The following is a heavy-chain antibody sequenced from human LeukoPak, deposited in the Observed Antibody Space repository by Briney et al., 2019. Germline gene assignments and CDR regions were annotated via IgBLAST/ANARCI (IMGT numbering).Heavy chain of an antibody. CDR2: IKEDGSEK. D-gene: IGHD2-15*01. CDR1: GFTFSNSW. J-gene: IGHJ4*02. CDR3: ARGRVVPYLFPDY. V-gene: IGHV3-7*01. Sequence: GGPLRLSCAASGFTFSNSWMTWIRQAPGKGLEWVANIKEDGSEKNYVDSVRGRFTISRDNAKNSLYLQMNSLRAEDTAVYYCARGRVVPYLFPDYWGQGTLVTVSS.